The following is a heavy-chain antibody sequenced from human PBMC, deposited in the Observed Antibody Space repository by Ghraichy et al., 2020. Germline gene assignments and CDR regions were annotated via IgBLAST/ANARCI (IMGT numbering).Heavy chain of an antibody. V-gene: IGHV4-59*01. D-gene: IGHD2-21*02. Sequence: NLSLTCSVSGGSMSPFHWSWVRKSPGKGLEWIGNIFYTGTATYNSALKSRVTISIDTSTNQFSLKLRSVTAADTAVYYCARVMTSYCGGDCYSHYFAFWGQGTLVTASS. CDR2: IFYTGTA. CDR1: GGSMSPFH. CDR3: ARVMTSYCGGDCYSHYFAF. J-gene: IGHJ4*02.